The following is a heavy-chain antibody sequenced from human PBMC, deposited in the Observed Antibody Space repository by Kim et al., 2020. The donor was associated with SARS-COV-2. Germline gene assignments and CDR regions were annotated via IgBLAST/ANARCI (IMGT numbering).Heavy chain of an antibody. D-gene: IGHD6-6*01. J-gene: IGHJ4*02. CDR3: ARGPPYLGSSKGY. Sequence: GGSLRLSCAASGFTFSSYSMNWVRQAPGKGLEWVSSISSSSSYIYYADSVKGRFTISRDNAKNSLYLQMNSLRAEDTAVYYCARGPPYLGSSKGYWGQGTLVTVSS. CDR1: GFTFSSYS. CDR2: ISSSSSYI. V-gene: IGHV3-21*01.